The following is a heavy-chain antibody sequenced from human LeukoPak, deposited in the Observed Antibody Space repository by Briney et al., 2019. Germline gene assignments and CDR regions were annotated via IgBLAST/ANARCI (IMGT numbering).Heavy chain of an antibody. Sequence: PGGSLRLSCAASGITFSSAEMNWVRQAPGKGLEWISYISSSGTTIHYADSVKGRFTVSRDNGEQAMYLQMNSLRAEDTAVYYCARERGISTGYYYGMDVWGQGTTVTVSS. CDR1: GITFSSAE. J-gene: IGHJ6*02. V-gene: IGHV3-48*03. CDR3: ARERGISTGYYYGMDV. D-gene: IGHD2-15*01. CDR2: ISSSGTTI.